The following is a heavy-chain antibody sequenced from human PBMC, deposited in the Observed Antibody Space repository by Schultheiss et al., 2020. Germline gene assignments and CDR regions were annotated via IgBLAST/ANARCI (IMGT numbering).Heavy chain of an antibody. V-gene: IGHV1-46*01. CDR3: ARGFLPRELSMRKIAAAGTGSVPDYYYYGMDV. J-gene: IGHJ6*02. Sequence: ASVKVSCKASGYTFTSYYMHWVRQAPGQGLEWMGIINPSGGTANYAQKFQGRVTITADESTSTAYMELSSLRSEDTAVYYCARGFLPRELSMRKIAAAGTGSVPDYYYYGMDVWGQGTTVTVSS. CDR1: GYTFTSYY. D-gene: IGHD6-13*01. CDR2: INPSGGTA.